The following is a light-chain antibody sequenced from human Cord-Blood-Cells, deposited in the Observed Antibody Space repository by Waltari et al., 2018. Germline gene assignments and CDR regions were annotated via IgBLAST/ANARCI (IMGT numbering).Light chain of an antibody. V-gene: IGLV2-23*01. J-gene: IGLJ1*01. CDR3: CSYAGSSTFV. CDR1: SSDVGSYNL. Sequence: QSALTQPASVSGSPGQSIPISCTGTSSDVGSYNLVSWYQQHPGKAPKLMIYEGSKRPSGVSNRFSDSKSGNTASLTISGLQAEDEADYYCCSYAGSSTFVFGTGTKVTVL. CDR2: EGS.